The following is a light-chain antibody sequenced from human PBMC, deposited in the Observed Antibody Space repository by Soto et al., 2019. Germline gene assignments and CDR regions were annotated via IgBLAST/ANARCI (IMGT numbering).Light chain of an antibody. J-gene: IGKJ1*01. CDR2: GPS. CDR3: QQYGSSPT. CDR1: QSVSSSY. V-gene: IGKV3-20*01. Sequence: EIVLTQSPGTLSLSPGERATLSCRASQSVSSSYLAWYQQKPGQAPRLLIYGPSSRATGIPDRFSGSGSGTDLTLTISRLEPEDFAVYYCQQYGSSPTFGQGTKV.